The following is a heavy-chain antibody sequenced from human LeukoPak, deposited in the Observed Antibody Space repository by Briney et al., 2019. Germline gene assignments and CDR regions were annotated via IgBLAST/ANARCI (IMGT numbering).Heavy chain of an antibody. CDR2: IKGDGIST. Sequence: GGSLRLSCAASGFDFSSNWMHWVRHAPGQGLVWVSRIKGDGISTNYADSVKGRFTISRDNAKNSLYLQMNSLRAEDTAVYYCASLTKKYYDFWSGYQEGFDPWGQGTLVTVSS. CDR3: ASLTKKYYDFWSGYQEGFDP. D-gene: IGHD3-3*01. CDR1: GFDFSSNW. J-gene: IGHJ5*02. V-gene: IGHV3-74*01.